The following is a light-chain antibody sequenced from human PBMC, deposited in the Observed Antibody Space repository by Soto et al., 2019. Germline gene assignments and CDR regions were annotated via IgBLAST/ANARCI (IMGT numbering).Light chain of an antibody. Sequence: VSPGQSVTISCTGTSSDVGAYKYVSWYQQHPGKAPKLMIYEVSNRPSGVSNRFSGSKSGNTASLTISGLQADDEADYYCNSYAGHIICFDFGTGPKVTV. J-gene: IGLJ1*01. CDR2: EVS. CDR1: SSDVGAYKY. V-gene: IGLV2-14*01. CDR3: NSYAGHIICFD.